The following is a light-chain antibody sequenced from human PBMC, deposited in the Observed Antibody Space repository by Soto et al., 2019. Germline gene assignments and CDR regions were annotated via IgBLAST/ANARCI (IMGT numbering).Light chain of an antibody. Sequence: DIQMTQSPSSLSASEGHRVTITCQASQDISNYLNWYQQKPGKAPKLLIYGASNLETGVPSRFSGSGSGTDFTFTISSLQPEDIATYYCQQYDNLPFTFGPGTKVDFK. J-gene: IGKJ3*01. V-gene: IGKV1-33*01. CDR3: QQYDNLPFT. CDR1: QDISNY. CDR2: GAS.